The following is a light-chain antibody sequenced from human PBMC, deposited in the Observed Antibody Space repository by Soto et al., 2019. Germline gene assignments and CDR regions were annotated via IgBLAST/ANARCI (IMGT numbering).Light chain of an antibody. CDR1: QSISSY. Sequence: DLQMTQSPSSLSASVGDRVTITCQASQSISSYLNWYQQKPGKAPKLLIYAASSLQSGVPSRFSGSGSGTDFTLTISSLQPEDFATYYCQQSYSTPWTFGQGTKVDIK. J-gene: IGKJ1*01. CDR3: QQSYSTPWT. V-gene: IGKV1-39*01. CDR2: AAS.